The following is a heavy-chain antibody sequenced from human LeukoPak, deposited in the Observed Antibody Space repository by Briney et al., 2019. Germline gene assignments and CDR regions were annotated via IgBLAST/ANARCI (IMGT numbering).Heavy chain of an antibody. D-gene: IGHD7-27*01. CDR3: ARGRLLGNHYYYGMDV. Sequence: GGSLRLSCAASGFTVSSNYMSWVRQAPGKGLEWVSVIYSGGSTYYADSVKGRFTISRDNSKNTLHLQMNSLRAEDTAVYYCARGRLLGNHYYYGMDVWGQGTTVTVSS. CDR2: IYSGGST. V-gene: IGHV3-53*01. CDR1: GFTVSSNY. J-gene: IGHJ6*02.